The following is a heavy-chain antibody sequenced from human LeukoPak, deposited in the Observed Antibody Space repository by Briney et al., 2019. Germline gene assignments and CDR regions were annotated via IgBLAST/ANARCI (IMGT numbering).Heavy chain of an antibody. Sequence: SETLSLTCTVSDGSISSYYWSWIRQPPGKGLECIGYMYYGGSANYNPSLKSRVTISVDTSKNQFSLKLSSVTAADTAVYYCASADCSGGSCYAAYYFYGMDVWGQGTTVTVSS. D-gene: IGHD2-15*01. V-gene: IGHV4-59*01. CDR3: ASADCSGGSCYAAYYFYGMDV. CDR2: MYYGGSA. CDR1: DGSISSYY. J-gene: IGHJ6*02.